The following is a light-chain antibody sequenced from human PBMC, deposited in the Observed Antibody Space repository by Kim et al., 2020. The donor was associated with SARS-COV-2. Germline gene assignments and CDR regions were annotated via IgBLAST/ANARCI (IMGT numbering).Light chain of an antibody. CDR2: SAS. V-gene: IGKV3-20*01. CDR3: QQYGNAPPYT. J-gene: IGKJ2*01. CDR1: KSVTHHC. Sequence: SPGEMATPSCRTSKSVTHHCLAWYQQQPGQAPSLLIYSASNRATGIPDRFSGSGSGTDFTLTISRLEPEDFAVYYCQQYGNAPPYTFGQGTKLEI.